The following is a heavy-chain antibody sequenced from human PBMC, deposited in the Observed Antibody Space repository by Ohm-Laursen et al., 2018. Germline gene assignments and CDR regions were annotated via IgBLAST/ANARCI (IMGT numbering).Heavy chain of an antibody. CDR2: ISNNGAGT. V-gene: IGHV3-23*01. J-gene: IGHJ4*02. D-gene: IGHD2-15*01. CDR1: GFTFSSDT. Sequence: SLRLSCSASGFTFSSDTMSWVRQAPGKGLEWVSSISNNGAGTYYADSVKGWFTISRDNSKNTLYLQMNSLRAEDTAIYYCVKGRLAGAFDYWGQGTLVTVSS. CDR3: VKGRLAGAFDY.